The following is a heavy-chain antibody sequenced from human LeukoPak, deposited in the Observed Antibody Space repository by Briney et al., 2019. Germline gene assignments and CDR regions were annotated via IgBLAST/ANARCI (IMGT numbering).Heavy chain of an antibody. D-gene: IGHD2-8*01. J-gene: IGHJ5*02. CDR2: IYYSGST. Sequence: PSETLSLTCTVSGGSISSSSYYWGWIRQPPGKGLEWIGSIYYSGSTYYNPSLKSRVTISVDTSKNQFSLKLSSVTAADTAVYYCARDQGVGFDPWGQGTLVTVSS. CDR3: ARDQGVGFDP. CDR1: GGSISSSSYY. V-gene: IGHV4-39*02.